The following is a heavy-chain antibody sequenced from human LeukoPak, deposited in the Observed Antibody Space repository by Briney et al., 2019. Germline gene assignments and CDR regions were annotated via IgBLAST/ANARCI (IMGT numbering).Heavy chain of an antibody. J-gene: IGHJ6*03. CDR3: AGRPSEVGMGNMGINHYYYMDV. CDR2: ISSSGSTI. V-gene: IGHV3-11*01. Sequence: GGSLRLSCAASGFTFSDYYMSWIRQAPGKGLEWVSYISSSGSTIYYADSVKGRFTISRDNAKNSLYLQMNSLRAEDTAVYYCAGRPSEVGMGNMGINHYYYMDVWGKGTTVTVSS. CDR1: GFTFSDYY. D-gene: IGHD2/OR15-2a*01.